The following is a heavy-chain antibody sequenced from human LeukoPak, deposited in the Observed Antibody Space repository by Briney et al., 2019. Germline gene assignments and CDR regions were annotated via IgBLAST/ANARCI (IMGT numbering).Heavy chain of an antibody. Sequence: GGSLRLSCAASGFTFSSYALSWVRQAPGKGLEWVSGISGSGGSTYYADSVKGRFTISRDNSKNTLYLQMNSLRAEDTAVYYCAKDRVVRGVIPQGYFDYWGQGTLVTVSS. CDR3: AKDRVVRGVIPQGYFDY. J-gene: IGHJ4*02. D-gene: IGHD3-10*01. V-gene: IGHV3-23*01. CDR2: ISGSGGST. CDR1: GFTFSSYA.